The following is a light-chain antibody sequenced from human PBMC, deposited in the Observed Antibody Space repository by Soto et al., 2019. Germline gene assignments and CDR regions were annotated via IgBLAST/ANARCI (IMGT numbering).Light chain of an antibody. J-gene: IGKJ3*01. CDR2: DAS. V-gene: IGKV1-5*01. Sequence: DIQMTQSPSTLSASVGDRVTITCRASQSISSWLAWYQQKPGKAPKLLIYDASSLESGVPSRFSGSGSGTEFTLTISSLQPDDFATYYCQQASSFPFTFGPGTSVHVK. CDR3: QQASSFPFT. CDR1: QSISSW.